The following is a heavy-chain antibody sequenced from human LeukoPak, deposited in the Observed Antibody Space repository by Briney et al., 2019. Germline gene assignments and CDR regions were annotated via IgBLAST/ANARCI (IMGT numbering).Heavy chain of an antibody. CDR3: ARDLSSTANWEFDY. Sequence: ASVKVSCKTSGYTFIDYFIHWVRQAPGQGLEWMGRLNPNNGYTFYTEEFQGRVTMTSDTSISTAYMELTSLTSDDTALYYCARDLSSTANWEFDYWGQGTLGTVSS. V-gene: IGHV1-2*06. CDR2: LNPNNGYT. CDR1: GYTFIDYF. J-gene: IGHJ4*02. D-gene: IGHD7-27*01.